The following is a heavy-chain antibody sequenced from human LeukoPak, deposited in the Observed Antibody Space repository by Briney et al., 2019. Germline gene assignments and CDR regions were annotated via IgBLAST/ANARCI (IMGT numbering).Heavy chain of an antibody. CDR1: GFTFSNSA. D-gene: IGHD6-13*01. V-gene: IGHV3-23*01. J-gene: IGHJ4*02. CDR2: VSGSGDRT. CDR3: AKGLSSSTWADFDY. Sequence: GGSLRLSCEGSGFTFSNSAMTWVRQVPGRGLEWVSGVSGSGDRTNYADSVKSRFTVSRDNSKNTVYLEMNRLGVDDTAVYYCAKGLSSSTWADFDYWGQGILVTVSS.